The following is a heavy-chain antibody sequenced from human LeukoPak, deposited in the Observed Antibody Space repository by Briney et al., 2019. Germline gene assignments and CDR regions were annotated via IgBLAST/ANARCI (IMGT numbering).Heavy chain of an antibody. CDR2: IGGDGGTT. CDR3: AKTIPYWYFDL. D-gene: IGHD5-24*01. V-gene: IGHV3-23*01. Sequence: PGVSVRLSCAASGFTLSTYDMSWVRQAPTKGLEWVSAIGGDGGTTYADSVKGRFTISRDNSKNTLYLQMNSLRAEDTAIYYCAKTIPYWYFDLWGHGTLVTVSS. J-gene: IGHJ2*01. CDR1: GFTLSTYD.